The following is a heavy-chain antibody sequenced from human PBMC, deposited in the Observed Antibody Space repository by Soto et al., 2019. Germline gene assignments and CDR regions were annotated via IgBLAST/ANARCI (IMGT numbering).Heavy chain of an antibody. J-gene: IGHJ5*02. CDR1: GGSFSGYY. Sequence: PSETLSLTCAVYGGSFSGYYWSWIRQPPGKGLEWIGEINHSGSTNYNPSLKSRVTISVDTSKNQFSLKLSSVTAADTAVYYCARFYERDIVVVPAAISADNWFDPWGQGTLVTVSS. V-gene: IGHV4-34*01. CDR3: ARFYERDIVVVPAAISADNWFDP. CDR2: INHSGST. D-gene: IGHD2-2*02.